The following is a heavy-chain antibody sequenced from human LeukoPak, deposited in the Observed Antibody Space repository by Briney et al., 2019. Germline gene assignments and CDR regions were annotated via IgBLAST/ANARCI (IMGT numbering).Heavy chain of an antibody. CDR1: GGSISSYY. D-gene: IGHD3-22*01. CDR3: ARDYSYYDSSGYYFWWFDP. Sequence: SETLSLTCTASGGSISSYYWSWIRQPPGKGLEWIGYIYYSGSTNYNPSLKSRVTISVDTSKNQFSLKLSSVTAADTAVYYCARDYSYYDSSGYYFWWFDPWGQGTLVTVSS. V-gene: IGHV4-59*01. J-gene: IGHJ5*02. CDR2: IYYSGST.